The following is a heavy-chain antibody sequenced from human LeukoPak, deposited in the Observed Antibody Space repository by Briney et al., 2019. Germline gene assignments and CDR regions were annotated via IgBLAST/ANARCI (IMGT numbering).Heavy chain of an antibody. Sequence: GGSLRLSCAASGFIFSNYWMSWVRQAPGKGLEWVANIKQDGSEKYYVDSVKGRITISRDNAKNSLYLEMSSLKAEDTAVYYCVRYGREDCSSSVCYRWFDPWGQGTLVTVSS. CDR3: VRYGREDCSSSVCYRWFDP. J-gene: IGHJ5*02. CDR1: GFIFSNYW. CDR2: IKQDGSEK. V-gene: IGHV3-7*01. D-gene: IGHD2-2*01.